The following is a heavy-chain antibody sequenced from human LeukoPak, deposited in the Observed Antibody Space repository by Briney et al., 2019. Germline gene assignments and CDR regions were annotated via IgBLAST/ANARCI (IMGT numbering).Heavy chain of an antibody. J-gene: IGHJ4*02. CDR3: ARGWYSSGWYSDY. CDR2: IYSGGST. V-gene: IGHV3-66*01. Sequence: GRSLSLSCAASGFTVSSNYISWVRQAPGKGLEWVSVIYSGGSTYYADSVKGRFTISRDNSKNTLYLQMNSLRAEDTAVYYCARGWYSSGWYSDYWGQGTLVTVSS. CDR1: GFTVSSNY. D-gene: IGHD6-19*01.